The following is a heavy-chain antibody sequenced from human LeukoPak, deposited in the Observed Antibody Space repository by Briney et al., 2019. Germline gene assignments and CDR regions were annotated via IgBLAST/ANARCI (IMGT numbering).Heavy chain of an antibody. CDR1: GASLSSGSYY. D-gene: IGHD1-26*01. Sequence: SQTLSLTCTVSGASLSSGSYYWSWLRQPAGTGLEWIGRVSTSGSTNYNPSLQSRVTISVDTSKNQFSLKLTSVTAAGTAVYFCARGSLGADCWGQGTLVTVSS. J-gene: IGHJ4*02. CDR3: ARGSLGADC. V-gene: IGHV4-61*02. CDR2: VSTSGST.